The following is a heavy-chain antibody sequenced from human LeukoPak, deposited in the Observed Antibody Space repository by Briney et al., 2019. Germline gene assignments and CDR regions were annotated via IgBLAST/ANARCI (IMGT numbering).Heavy chain of an antibody. CDR1: VFTLSGYW. Sequence: GGSLRLSCAASVFTLSGYWMSWVRQAPGKGLEWVANVNEDGSAKHYVDSVKGRFTVSRDNAKNSLYLQMDSLRAEDTAVYYCARYSGGYYSFHNWGQGT. J-gene: IGHJ4*02. D-gene: IGHD1-26*01. CDR2: VNEDGSAK. V-gene: IGHV3-7*03. CDR3: ARYSGGYYSFHN.